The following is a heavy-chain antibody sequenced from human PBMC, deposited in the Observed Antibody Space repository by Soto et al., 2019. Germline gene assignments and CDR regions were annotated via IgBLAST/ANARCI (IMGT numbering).Heavy chain of an antibody. CDR2: IIPIFGTT. CDR1: GGTFSGYG. V-gene: IGHV1-69*01. J-gene: IGHJ6*02. CDR3: ARGRAKAHFYYGMDV. Sequence: QVQMVQSGAEVKKPGSSLKFSCKASGGTFSGYGISWVRQAPGQGLEWMGGIIPIFGTTNYAPKFRDRVTISADEARSTVYMDRSSLRTDDTAVYYCARGRAKAHFYYGMDVWGQGTAVTVSS.